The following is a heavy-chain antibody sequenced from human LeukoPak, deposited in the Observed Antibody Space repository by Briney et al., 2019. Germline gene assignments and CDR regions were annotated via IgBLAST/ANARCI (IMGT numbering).Heavy chain of an antibody. V-gene: IGHV4-30-4*01. J-gene: IGHJ4*02. CDR2: IYYSGST. CDR3: ARDTPLYDSSGYLDY. Sequence: SETLSLTCTVSGGSISSYYWSWIRQPPGKGLEWIGYIYYSGSTYYNPSLKSRVTISVDTSKNQFSLKLSSVTAADTAVYYCARDTPLYDSSGYLDYWGQGTLVTVSS. CDR1: GGSISSYY. D-gene: IGHD3-22*01.